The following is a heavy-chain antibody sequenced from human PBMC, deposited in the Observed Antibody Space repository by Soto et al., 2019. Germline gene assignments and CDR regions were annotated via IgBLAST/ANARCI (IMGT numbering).Heavy chain of an antibody. V-gene: IGHV3-33*01. CDR3: ARDGGYCSGGSCYYFPDS. Sequence: QVQLVESGGGVVQPGRSLRLSCAASGFTFSSYGMHWVRQAPGKGLEWVAVIWYDGSNKYYADSVKGRFTISRDNSKNTLYLQMNSLRAEDTAVYYCARDGGYCSGGSCYYFPDSWGQGTLVTVSS. D-gene: IGHD2-15*01. J-gene: IGHJ4*02. CDR2: IWYDGSNK. CDR1: GFTFSSYG.